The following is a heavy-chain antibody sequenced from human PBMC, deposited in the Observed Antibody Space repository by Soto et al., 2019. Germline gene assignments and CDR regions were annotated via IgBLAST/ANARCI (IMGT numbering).Heavy chain of an antibody. CDR1: GFIFGDFG. CDR2: ISSSGSHT. V-gene: IGHV3-21*06. J-gene: IGHJ4*02. CDR3: AREDVQGSSWFRFLDF. D-gene: IGHD6-13*01. Sequence: EVPPVESGGGLVRPGGSLRLSCAASGFIFGDFGVTWVRQAPGKGLEWVSSISSSGSHTHYADSVKGRFIISRDNARSTLSLQMDSLRVEDTAVYYCAREDVQGSSWFRFLDFWGQGALVTVSS.